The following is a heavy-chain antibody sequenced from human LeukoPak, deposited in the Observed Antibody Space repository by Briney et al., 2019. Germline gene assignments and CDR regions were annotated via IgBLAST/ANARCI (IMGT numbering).Heavy chain of an antibody. CDR3: AREDTAMDQGSYYGMDV. J-gene: IGHJ6*02. V-gene: IGHV1-69*05. D-gene: IGHD5-18*01. CDR1: GGTFSSYA. CDR2: IIPIFGTA. Sequence: SVKVSCKASGGTFSSYAISWVRQAPGQGLEWMGEIIPIFGTANYAQKFQGRVTITTDESTSTAYMELRSLRSDDTAVYYCAREDTAMDQGSYYGMDVWGQGTTVTVSS.